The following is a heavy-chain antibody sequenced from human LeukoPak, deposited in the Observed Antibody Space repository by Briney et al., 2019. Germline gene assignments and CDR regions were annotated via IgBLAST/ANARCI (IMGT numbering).Heavy chain of an antibody. J-gene: IGHJ5*02. CDR3: ARGPLIKMTTLQFNWFDP. CDR2: INPNSGGT. CDR1: GYTFTSYD. Sequence: GASVKVSCKASGYTFTSYDINWVRQATGQGLEGMGWINPNSGGTNYAQKFQGRVTMTRDTSISTAYMELSRLRSDDTAVYYCARGPLIKMTTLQFNWFDPWGQGTLVTVSS. V-gene: IGHV1-2*02. D-gene: IGHD5-24*01.